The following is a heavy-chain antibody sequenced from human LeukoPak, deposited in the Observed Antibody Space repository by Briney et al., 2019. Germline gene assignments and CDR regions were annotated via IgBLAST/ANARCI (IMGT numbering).Heavy chain of an antibody. V-gene: IGHV3-7*01. CDR2: IKQHGSEK. Sequence: PGGSLRLSCAASGFTFSSYWMSWVRQAPGKGLEWVANIKQHGSEKYYVDSVEGRLTISRDNAKNSLYLQMNSLRAEDTAVYYCARGGTTVTARDYFDYWGQGTLVTVSS. D-gene: IGHD4-11*01. J-gene: IGHJ4*02. CDR3: ARGGTTVTARDYFDY. CDR1: GFTFSSYW.